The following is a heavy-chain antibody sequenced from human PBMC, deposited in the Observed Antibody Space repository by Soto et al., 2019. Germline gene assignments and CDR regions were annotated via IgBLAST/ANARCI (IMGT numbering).Heavy chain of an antibody. CDR3: ARDRGLGVATTGFDY. J-gene: IGHJ4*02. V-gene: IGHV4-31*03. CDR1: GGSISSGGYY. Sequence: SETLSLTCTVSGGSISSGGYYWSWIRQHPGKGLEWIGYIYYSGSTYYNPSLKSRVTISVDTSKNQFSLKLSSVTAADTAVYYCARDRGLGVATTGFDYWGQGTLVTV. CDR2: IYYSGST. D-gene: IGHD5-12*01.